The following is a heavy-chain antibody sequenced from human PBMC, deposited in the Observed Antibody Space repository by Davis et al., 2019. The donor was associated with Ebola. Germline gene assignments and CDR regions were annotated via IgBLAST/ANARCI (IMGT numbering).Heavy chain of an antibody. J-gene: IGHJ4*02. CDR1: GYTFTSYY. Sequence: ASVKVSCKASGYTFTSYYMHWVRQAPGQGLEWMGIINPSGGSTNYAQKLQGRVTMTTDTSTSTAYMELRSLRSDDTAVYYCARARGLVVVITTGEADYWGQGTLVTVSS. D-gene: IGHD3-22*01. CDR2: INPSGGST. V-gene: IGHV1-46*01. CDR3: ARARGLVVVITTGEADY.